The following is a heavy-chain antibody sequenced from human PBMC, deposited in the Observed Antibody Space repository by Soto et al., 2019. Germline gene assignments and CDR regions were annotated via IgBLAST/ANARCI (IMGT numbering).Heavy chain of an antibody. CDR3: AREDDYGYRYINYGLDV. CDR1: GFTFNIYA. CDR2: ISFDGTKK. D-gene: IGHD4-17*01. Sequence: XGSLRLSCSASGFTFNIYALHWVRKAPGKGLEWVAVISFDGTKKYYSDSVKGRFTISRDNLKNTLYLQMNNLRVEDAALYFCAREDDYGYRYINYGLDVWGQGTTVTVSS. J-gene: IGHJ6*02. V-gene: IGHV3-30-3*01.